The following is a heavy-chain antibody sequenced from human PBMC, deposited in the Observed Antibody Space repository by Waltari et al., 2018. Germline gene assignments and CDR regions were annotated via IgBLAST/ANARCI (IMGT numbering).Heavy chain of an antibody. CDR1: GFTFSSYA. V-gene: IGHV3-23*01. CDR3: ATTNDSSSWWNFDY. Sequence: GFTFSSYAMSWVRQAPGKGLEWVSAISGSGGSTYYADSVKGRFTISRDNSKNTLYLQMNSLRAEDTAVYYCATTNDSSSWWNFDYWGQGTLVTVSS. D-gene: IGHD6-13*01. CDR2: ISGSGGST. J-gene: IGHJ4*02.